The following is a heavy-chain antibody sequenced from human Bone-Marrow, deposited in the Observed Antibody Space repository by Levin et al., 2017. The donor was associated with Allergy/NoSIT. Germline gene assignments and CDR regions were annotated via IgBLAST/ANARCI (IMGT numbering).Heavy chain of an antibody. CDR1: GAAVTSGDYY. D-gene: IGHD2-21*01. CDR2: IYYNGNA. CDR3: ARAIRGGASRGFDP. V-gene: IGHV4-30-4*01. Sequence: PSETLSLTCTVSGAAVTSGDYYWSWIRQPPGKGLEWLGYIYYNGNAFYNPSLRSRVTISIDTSNNQFSLKLGSVTAADTAVYFCARAIRGGASRGFDPWGQGTLVTVSS. J-gene: IGHJ5*02.